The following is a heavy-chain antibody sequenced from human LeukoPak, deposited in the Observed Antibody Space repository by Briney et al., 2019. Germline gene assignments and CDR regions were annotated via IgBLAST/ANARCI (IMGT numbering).Heavy chain of an antibody. CDR3: ARGPGRYYYDSSGYF. Sequence: ASVKVSCKASGYTFTSYDINWVRQATGQGLEWMGWMNPNSGNTGYAQKFQGRVTMTRDTSISTAYMELSRLRSDDTAVYYCARGPGRYYYDSSGYFWGQGTLVTVSS. V-gene: IGHV1-8*01. D-gene: IGHD3-22*01. J-gene: IGHJ4*02. CDR1: GYTFTSYD. CDR2: MNPNSGNT.